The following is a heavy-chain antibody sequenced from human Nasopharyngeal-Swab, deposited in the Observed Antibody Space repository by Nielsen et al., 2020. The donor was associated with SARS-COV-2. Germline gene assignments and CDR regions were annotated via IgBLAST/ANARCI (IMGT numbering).Heavy chain of an antibody. J-gene: IGHJ4*02. CDR3: AKLYGGNSELWGD. CDR2: ISGDGGST. Sequence: VRQAPGKGLEWVSLISGDGGSTYYADSVKGRFTISRDNSKNSLYLQMNSLRTEDTALYYCAKLYGGNSELWGDWGQGTLVTVSS. D-gene: IGHD4-23*01. V-gene: IGHV3-43*02.